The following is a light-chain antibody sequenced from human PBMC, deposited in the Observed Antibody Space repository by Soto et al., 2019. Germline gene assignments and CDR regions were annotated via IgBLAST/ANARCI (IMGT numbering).Light chain of an antibody. CDR3: QQYNGYSRT. J-gene: IGKJ1*01. V-gene: IGKV1-5*01. CDR1: QSISSW. CDR2: DVS. Sequence: DIQMTQSPSTLSASVGDRVTITCRASQSISSWSAWYQQKPGKAPYLLISDVSSLERGVPSRFSGSGSGTEFTLTISSMQPDDFATFYCQQYNGYSRTFGQGTKVDI.